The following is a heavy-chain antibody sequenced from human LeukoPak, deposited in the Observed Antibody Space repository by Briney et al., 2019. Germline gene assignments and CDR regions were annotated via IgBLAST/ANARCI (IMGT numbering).Heavy chain of an antibody. V-gene: IGHV4-59*01. CDR3: ASFPSGITMVRGVIKYFDY. CDR1: GGSISSYY. CDR2: AHYSGST. J-gene: IGHJ4*02. D-gene: IGHD3-10*01. Sequence: SETLSLTCTVSGGSISSYYWSWVRQPPGKGLEWIGYAHYSGSTDCNPSLKSRVTISLDTSKNQFSLKLTSVTAADTAVYYCASFPSGITMVRGVIKYFDYWGQGTLVTVSS.